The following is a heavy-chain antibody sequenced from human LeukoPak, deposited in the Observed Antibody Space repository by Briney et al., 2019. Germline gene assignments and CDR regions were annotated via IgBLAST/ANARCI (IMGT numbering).Heavy chain of an antibody. Sequence: GGSLRLSCAASGFTLSSYWMTWVRQAPGKGLEWVAVISYDGSNKYYADSVKGRFTISRDNSKNTLYLQMNSLRAEDTAAYYCARNLPAADYWGQGTLVTVSS. J-gene: IGHJ4*02. CDR2: ISYDGSNK. D-gene: IGHD2-2*01. CDR3: ARNLPAADY. CDR1: GFTLSSYW. V-gene: IGHV3-30-3*01.